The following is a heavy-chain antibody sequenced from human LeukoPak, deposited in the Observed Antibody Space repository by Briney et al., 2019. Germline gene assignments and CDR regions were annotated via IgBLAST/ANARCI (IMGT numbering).Heavy chain of an antibody. CDR2: INPSSGSP. J-gene: IGHJ4*02. D-gene: IGHD6-13*01. CDR3: ARERYRDSSPQDFDY. CDR1: GYTFSNYY. Sequence: ASVKVSCKPSGYTFSNYYIHWVRQAPGQGLEWMGTINPSSGSPSYAQKFQGRVTMTRDMSTSTVYMELSSLRSEDTAVYYCARERYRDSSPQDFDYWGQGTLVTVSS. V-gene: IGHV1-46*01.